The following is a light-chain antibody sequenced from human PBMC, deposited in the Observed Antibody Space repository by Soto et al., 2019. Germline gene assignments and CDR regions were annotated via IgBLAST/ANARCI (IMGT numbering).Light chain of an antibody. Sequence: AIQLTQSPSSLSASVGDMVTITCRASQGIRSALGWYQQKPGKVPKLLIYAASTLQSWVTSRFSGSGFGTYFTLTINSLQPEDFATYYCLLDYAYFWVFGQGNKV. CDR2: AAS. CDR1: QGIRSA. V-gene: IGKV1-6*01. J-gene: IGKJ1*01. CDR3: LLDYAYFWV.